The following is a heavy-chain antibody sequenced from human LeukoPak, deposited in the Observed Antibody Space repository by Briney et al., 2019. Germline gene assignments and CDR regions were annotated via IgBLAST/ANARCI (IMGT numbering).Heavy chain of an antibody. CDR1: GGSISSSSYY. D-gene: IGHD6-13*01. V-gene: IGHV4-39*07. Sequence: SETLSLTCTVSGGSISSSSYYWGWIRQPPGKGLEWIGSIYYSGSTYYNPSLKSRVTISVDTSKNQFSLKLSSVTAADTAVYYCARDQGSSWYGNYYYGMDVWGQGTTVTVSS. J-gene: IGHJ6*02. CDR2: IYYSGST. CDR3: ARDQGSSWYGNYYYGMDV.